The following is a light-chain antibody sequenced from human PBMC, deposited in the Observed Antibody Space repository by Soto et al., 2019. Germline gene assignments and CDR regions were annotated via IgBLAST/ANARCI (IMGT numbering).Light chain of an antibody. Sequence: EIVMAQSPATLSVAPGERATLSCRASQTVGNNLAWYQHRPGQAPRLLIYGASTRATGIPARFSGSGSGTEFTLTISSLQSEDSATYYCQQSYTTPLTFGGGTKVEIK. CDR3: QQSYTTPLT. V-gene: IGKV3-15*01. CDR2: GAS. CDR1: QTVGNN. J-gene: IGKJ4*01.